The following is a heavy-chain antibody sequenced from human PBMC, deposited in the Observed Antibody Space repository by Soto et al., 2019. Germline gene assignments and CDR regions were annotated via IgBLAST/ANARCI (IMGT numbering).Heavy chain of an antibody. CDR2: ISGSGSAT. J-gene: IGHJ4*02. Sequence: EVQLLESGGGLVQPGGSLRLSCAVSGLTFTKYAMSWVRQAPGKGLGWVSAISGSGSATHYADSVKGRFTISRDNSKNTVSLQMNSLRVEDTAIYFCAKRSGFDSGLFDYWGQGTLVTVSS. V-gene: IGHV3-23*01. D-gene: IGHD5-12*01. CDR1: GLTFTKYA. CDR3: AKRSGFDSGLFDY.